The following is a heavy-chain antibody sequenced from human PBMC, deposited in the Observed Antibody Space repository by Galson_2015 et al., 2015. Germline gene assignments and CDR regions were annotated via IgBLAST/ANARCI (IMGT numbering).Heavy chain of an antibody. V-gene: IGHV4-34*01. CDR1: GGSFSGYY. CDR2: INHNGST. CDR3: ARGKGLLVSRSWSLDY. D-gene: IGHD6-13*01. Sequence: SETLSLTCAVYGGSFSGYYWSWIRQPPGKGLEWIGEINHNGSTNYNPSLKSRVTISVDTSKNQFSLKLSSVTAADTAVYYCARGKGLLVSRSWSLDYWGQGTLVTVSS. J-gene: IGHJ4*02.